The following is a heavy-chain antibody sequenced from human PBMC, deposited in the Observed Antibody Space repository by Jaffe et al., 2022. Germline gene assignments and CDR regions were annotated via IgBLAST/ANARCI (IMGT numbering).Heavy chain of an antibody. J-gene: IGHJ4*02. V-gene: IGHV4-4*02. D-gene: IGHD3-9*01. CDR2: IYHSGST. Sequence: QVQLQESGPGLVKPSGTLSLTCAVSGGSISSSNWWSWVRQPPGKGLEWIGEIYHSGSTNYNPSLKSRVTISVDKSKNQFSLKLSSVTAADTAVYYCAREGKVLRYFAGSREDYFDYWGQGTLVTVSS. CDR3: AREGKVLRYFAGSREDYFDY. CDR1: GGSISSSNW.